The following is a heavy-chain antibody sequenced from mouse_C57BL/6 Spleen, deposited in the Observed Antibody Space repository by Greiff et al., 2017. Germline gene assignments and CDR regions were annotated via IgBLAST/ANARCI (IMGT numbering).Heavy chain of an antibody. V-gene: IGHV2-9*01. Sequence: VQRVESGPGLVAPSQSLSITCTVSGFSLTSYGVDWVRQPPGKGLEWLGVIWGGGSTNYNSALMSRLSISKDNSKSQVFLKMNSLQTDDTAMYYCAKHSSLYYDYDGWYFDVWGTGTTVTVSS. D-gene: IGHD2-4*01. J-gene: IGHJ1*03. CDR3: AKHSSLYYDYDGWYFDV. CDR2: IWGGGST. CDR1: GFSLTSYG.